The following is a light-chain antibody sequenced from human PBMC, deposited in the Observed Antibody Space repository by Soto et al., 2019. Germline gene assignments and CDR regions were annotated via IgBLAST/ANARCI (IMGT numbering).Light chain of an antibody. CDR1: SSNIGAGYD. Sequence: QSVLTQPPSVSGAPGQRVTISCTGASSNIGAGYDVHWYQQFSGTAPRLLIYDNHNRPSGVPDRFSASKSGTSASLAITGLQAEDEADYYCQSYDSSLSGSTVFGTGTKVTVL. V-gene: IGLV1-40*01. CDR3: QSYDSSLSGSTV. J-gene: IGLJ1*01. CDR2: DNH.